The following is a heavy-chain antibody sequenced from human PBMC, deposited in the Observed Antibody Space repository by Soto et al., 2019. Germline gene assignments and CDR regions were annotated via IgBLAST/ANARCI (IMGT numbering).Heavy chain of an antibody. J-gene: IGHJ4*02. D-gene: IGHD3-3*01. Sequence: GSLRLSCAASGFTFSNAWMNWVRQAPGKGLEWVGRIKSKTDGGTTDYAAPVKGRFTISRDDSKNTLYLQMNSLKTEDTAVYYCTTTYYDFWSGYGPMEYFDYWGQGTLVTVSS. CDR1: GFTFSNAW. CDR2: IKSKTDGGTT. V-gene: IGHV3-15*07. CDR3: TTTYYDFWSGYGPMEYFDY.